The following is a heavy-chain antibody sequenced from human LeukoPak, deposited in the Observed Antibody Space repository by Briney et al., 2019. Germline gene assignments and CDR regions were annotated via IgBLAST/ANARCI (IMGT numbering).Heavy chain of an antibody. CDR1: GFTFSSYW. Sequence: GGSLRLSCAASGFTFSSYWMSWVRQAPGKGLEWVANIKKDGSEKYYVDSVKGRFTISRDNAKNSLYLQMNSLRAEDTAVYYCARDGSDYYDSSGYYYYLEYFQHWGQGTLVTVSS. V-gene: IGHV3-7*01. CDR3: ARDGSDYYDSSGYYYYLEYFQH. D-gene: IGHD3-22*01. J-gene: IGHJ1*01. CDR2: IKKDGSEK.